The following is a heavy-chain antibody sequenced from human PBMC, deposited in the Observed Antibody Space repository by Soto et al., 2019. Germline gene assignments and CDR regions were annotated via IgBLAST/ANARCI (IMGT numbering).Heavy chain of an antibody. D-gene: IGHD6-19*01. Sequence: EVQLLESGGGLVQPGGSLRLSCAASGFNFRNYAMSWVRQAPGKGLEWVSTISSGDAFTYYADSVKGRFTISRDYSKSTLYLQMNTLRAEDTAVYYCAKDRQESSFSWGQGTLVTFSS. CDR3: AKDRQESSFS. J-gene: IGHJ5*02. CDR1: GFNFRNYA. CDR2: ISSGDAFT. V-gene: IGHV3-23*01.